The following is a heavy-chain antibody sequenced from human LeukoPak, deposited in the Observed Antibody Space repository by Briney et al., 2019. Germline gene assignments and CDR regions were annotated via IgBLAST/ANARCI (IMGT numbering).Heavy chain of an antibody. V-gene: IGHV1-2*02. CDR3: ASVGGGSGWYNLFDY. CDR1: GYTFSGYY. Sequence: GASVKVSCKASGYTFSGYYMHWVRQAPGQGLEWMGWINPNSGGTNYAQKFQGRVTMTRDTSISTAYMELSRLRSDDTAVYYCASVGGGSGWYNLFDYWGQGTLVTVSS. J-gene: IGHJ4*02. CDR2: INPNSGGT. D-gene: IGHD6-19*01.